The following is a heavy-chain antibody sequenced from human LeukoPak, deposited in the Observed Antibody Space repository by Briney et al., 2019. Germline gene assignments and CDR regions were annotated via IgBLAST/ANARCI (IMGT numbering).Heavy chain of an antibody. V-gene: IGHV3-21*01. CDR1: GFSYSTYT. CDR3: VRDRGGGTYFDY. CDR2: ISSSSSYI. J-gene: IGHJ4*02. D-gene: IGHD3-10*01. Sequence: GGSLRLSCVASGFSYSTYTMNWVRQAPAKGLEWVASISSSSSYIYYADSLKDRFSISRDNAKNSLFLQIDSLRAEDTAVYYCVRDRGGGTYFDYWGQGTLVTVSS.